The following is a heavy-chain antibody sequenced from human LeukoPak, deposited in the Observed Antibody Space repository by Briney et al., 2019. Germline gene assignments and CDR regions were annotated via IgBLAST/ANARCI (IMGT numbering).Heavy chain of an antibody. V-gene: IGHV4-34*01. CDR3: ARGDFWSGYFPQRRPFDY. CDR2: INHSGST. CDR1: GGSFSGYY. Sequence: SETLSLTCAVYGGSFSGYYWSWIRQPPGKGLEWIGEINHSGSTNYNPSLKSRVTISVDTSKNQFSLKLSSVTAADTAVYCCARGDFWSGYFPQRRPFDYWGQGTLVTVSS. J-gene: IGHJ4*02. D-gene: IGHD3-3*01.